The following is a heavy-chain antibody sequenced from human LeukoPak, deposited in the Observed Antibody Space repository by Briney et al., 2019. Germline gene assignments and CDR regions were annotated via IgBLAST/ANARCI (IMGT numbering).Heavy chain of an antibody. J-gene: IGHJ3*02. CDR3: AREVEMATSDAFDI. V-gene: IGHV1-2*02. D-gene: IGHD5-24*01. CDR2: INPNSGGT. Sequence: ASVKVSCKASGYTFTGYYMHWVRQAPGQGLEWMGWINPNSGGTNYAQKFQGRVTMTRDTSISTAYMELSRLRSDDTAVYYCAREVEMATSDAFDIWGQGTTVTVSS. CDR1: GYTFTGYY.